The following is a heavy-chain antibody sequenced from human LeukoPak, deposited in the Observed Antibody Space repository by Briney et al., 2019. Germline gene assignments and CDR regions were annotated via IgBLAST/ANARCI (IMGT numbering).Heavy chain of an antibody. CDR3: ARELMTGGYDSSGYGY. D-gene: IGHD3-22*01. Sequence: SQTLSLTCAVYGGSFSGYYWSCIRQPPGKGLELIGEINHSGRTKFHPFLKSRVTISVDTSKKHFSLKLNSVTAADTAVYYCARELMTGGYDSSGYGYWGEGTLVTVSS. J-gene: IGHJ4*02. CDR2: INHSGRT. V-gene: IGHV4-34*01. CDR1: GGSFSGYY.